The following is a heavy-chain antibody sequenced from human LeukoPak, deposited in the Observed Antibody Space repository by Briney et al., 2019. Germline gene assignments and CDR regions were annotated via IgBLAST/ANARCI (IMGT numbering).Heavy chain of an antibody. V-gene: IGHV1-2*02. D-gene: IGHD4-17*01. CDR3: AREGPTVTTWGFDP. Sequence: ASVKVSCKASGYTFTSYYMHWVRQAPGQGLEWMGWINPNSGGTNYAQKFQGRVTMTRDTSISTAYMELSRLRSDDTAVYYCAREGPTVTTWGFDPWGQGTLVTVSS. CDR1: GYTFTSYY. CDR2: INPNSGGT. J-gene: IGHJ5*02.